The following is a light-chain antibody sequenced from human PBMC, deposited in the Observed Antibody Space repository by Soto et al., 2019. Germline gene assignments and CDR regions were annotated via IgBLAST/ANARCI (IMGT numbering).Light chain of an antibody. V-gene: IGLV7-43*01. CDR2: SIS. CDR1: TGAVTSGYY. Sequence: QAVVTQEPSLTVSPGVTVTLTCASSTGAVTSGYYPNWFQQKPGQAPRPLIYSISNKHSWTPARFSGSLLGDKAALTLSGVQPEDEAEYYCLLYYGGAQVFGGGTKLTVL. J-gene: IGLJ3*02. CDR3: LLYYGGAQV.